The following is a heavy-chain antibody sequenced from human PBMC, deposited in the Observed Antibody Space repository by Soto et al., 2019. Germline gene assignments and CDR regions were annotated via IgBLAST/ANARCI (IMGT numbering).Heavy chain of an antibody. D-gene: IGHD2-2*01. CDR2: IKQDGSEK. Sequence: GGSLRLSCAASGFTFSSYWMSWVRQAPGKGLEWVANIKQDGSEKYYVDSVKGRFTISRDNAKNSLYLQMNSLRAEDTAVYYCARDRDCSSTSCYSYYYYMDVWGKGTTVTVSS. CDR3: ARDRDCSSTSCYSYYYYMDV. J-gene: IGHJ6*03. CDR1: GFTFSSYW. V-gene: IGHV3-7*01.